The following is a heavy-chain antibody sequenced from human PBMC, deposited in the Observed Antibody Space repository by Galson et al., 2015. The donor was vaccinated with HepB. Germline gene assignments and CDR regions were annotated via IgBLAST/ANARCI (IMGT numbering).Heavy chain of an antibody. D-gene: IGHD6-6*01. Sequence: SLRLSCAASGFTFSSYSMNWVRQAPGKGLEWVSSISSSSSYIYYADSVKGRFTISRDNAKNSLYLQMNSLRAEDTAVYYCARDGFLLEQLVFRLVYYGMDVWGQGTTVTVSS. CDR1: GFTFSSYS. J-gene: IGHJ6*02. CDR3: ARDGFLLEQLVFRLVYYGMDV. V-gene: IGHV3-21*01. CDR2: ISSSSSYI.